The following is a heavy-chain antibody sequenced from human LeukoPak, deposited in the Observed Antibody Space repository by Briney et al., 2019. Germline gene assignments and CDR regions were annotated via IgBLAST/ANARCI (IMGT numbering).Heavy chain of an antibody. Sequence: GGSLRLSCAASGFTFNHYWMAWVRQAPGKGLEWVASIEYEGSEKKYVDSVKGRFTISRDDAKNSLYLQMSSLRVEDTAVYYCARDPLRRYDSWGQGTLVTVSS. V-gene: IGHV3-7*01. CDR1: GFTFNHYW. J-gene: IGHJ5*01. CDR3: ARDPLRRYDS. CDR2: IEYEGSEK.